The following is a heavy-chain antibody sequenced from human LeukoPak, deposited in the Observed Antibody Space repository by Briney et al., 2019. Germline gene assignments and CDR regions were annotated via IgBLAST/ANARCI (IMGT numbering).Heavy chain of an antibody. CDR2: ISYDGSNK. Sequence: GGSLRLSCAASGFTLSSYAMHWVRQAPGKGLEWVAVISYDGSNKYYADSVKGRFTISRDNSKNTLYLQMNSLKDEDTAVYYWARDAQQLGYFDYWGQGTLVTVSS. V-gene: IGHV3-30*14. CDR1: GFTLSSYA. CDR3: ARDAQQLGYFDY. D-gene: IGHD6-13*01. J-gene: IGHJ4*02.